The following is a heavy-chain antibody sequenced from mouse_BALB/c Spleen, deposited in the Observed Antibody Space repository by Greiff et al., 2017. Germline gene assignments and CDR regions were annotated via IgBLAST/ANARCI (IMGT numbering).Heavy chain of an antibody. D-gene: IGHD2-4*01. CDR3: ASYYDYDGGGAMDY. CDR1: GDSITSGY. J-gene: IGHJ4*01. CDR2: ISYSGST. Sequence: EVKLQESGPSLVKPSQTLSLTCSVTGDSITSGYWNWIRKFPGNKLEYMGYISYSGSTYYNPSLKSRISITRDTSKNQYYLQLNSVTTEDTATYYCASYYDYDGGGAMDYWGQGTSVTVSS. V-gene: IGHV3-8*02.